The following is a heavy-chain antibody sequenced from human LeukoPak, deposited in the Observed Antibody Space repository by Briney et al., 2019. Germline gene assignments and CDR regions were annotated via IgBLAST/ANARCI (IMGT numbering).Heavy chain of an antibody. CDR3: ARASSGPTKIVGWEDGFDI. CDR2: INHSGST. CDR1: GGSFSGYY. Sequence: PSETLSLTCAVYGGSFSGYYWSWIRQSPGKGLEWIGEINHSGSTYYNPSLKSRVTISVDTSKNQFSLKLSSVTAADTAVYYCARASSGPTKIVGWEDGFDIWGQGTMVTVSS. D-gene: IGHD6-19*01. V-gene: IGHV4-34*01. J-gene: IGHJ3*02.